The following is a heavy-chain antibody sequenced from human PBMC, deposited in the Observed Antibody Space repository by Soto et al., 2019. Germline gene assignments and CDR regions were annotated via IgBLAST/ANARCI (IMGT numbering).Heavy chain of an antibody. CDR2: INHSGST. CDR3: ASGRRGRYFDWSPVAYYMDV. J-gene: IGHJ6*03. Sequence: SETLSLTCAVYGGSFSGYYWSWIRQPPGKGLEWIGEINHSGSTNYNPSLKSRVTISVDTSKNQFSLKLSSVTAADTAVYYCASGRRGRYFDWSPVAYYMDVWGKGTTVTVSS. D-gene: IGHD3-9*01. V-gene: IGHV4-34*01. CDR1: GGSFSGYY.